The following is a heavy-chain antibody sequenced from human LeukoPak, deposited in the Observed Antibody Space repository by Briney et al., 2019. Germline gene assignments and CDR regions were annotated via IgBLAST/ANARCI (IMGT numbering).Heavy chain of an antibody. J-gene: IGHJ4*02. Sequence: PGGSLRLSCAASGFTFSSYSMNWVRQAPGKGLEWGSYISSSSSTIYYADSVKGRFTISRDNAKNSLYLQMNSLRAEDTALYYCARGGSYGGYHSYWGQGTLVTVSS. CDR1: GFTFSSYS. D-gene: IGHD4-23*01. V-gene: IGHV3-48*01. CDR3: ARGGSYGGYHSY. CDR2: ISSSSSTI.